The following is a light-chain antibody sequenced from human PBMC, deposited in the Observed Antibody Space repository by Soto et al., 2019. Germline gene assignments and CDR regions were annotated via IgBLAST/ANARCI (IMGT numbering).Light chain of an antibody. V-gene: IGKV1-5*01. CDR1: QTIERW. Sequence: DIQMTQSPSTLSASVADRLTITCRASQTIERWMAWYQQKPGKAPKLLIYDVSSLERGVPSRFSGSGSGTEFTLTISSLQPDDFATYYCQQDYNYPITFGGGTRLDIK. J-gene: IGKJ5*01. CDR3: QQDYNYPIT. CDR2: DVS.